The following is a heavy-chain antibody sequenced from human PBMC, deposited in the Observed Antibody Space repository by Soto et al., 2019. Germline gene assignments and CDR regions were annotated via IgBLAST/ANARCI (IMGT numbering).Heavy chain of an antibody. D-gene: IGHD2-15*01. CDR3: ARVPAPLYRSGGSCSLGRYAFDI. CDR2: IYYSGST. J-gene: IGHJ3*02. Sequence: SETLCLTCTFSGGSISIYYWSWIRQPPGKGLDWIGYIYYSGSTNYNPSLKSRVTISVDTSKNQFSLKLSSVTAADTAVYYCARVPAPLYRSGGSCSLGRYAFDIWGQGTMVTVSS. V-gene: IGHV4-59*01. CDR1: GGSISIYY.